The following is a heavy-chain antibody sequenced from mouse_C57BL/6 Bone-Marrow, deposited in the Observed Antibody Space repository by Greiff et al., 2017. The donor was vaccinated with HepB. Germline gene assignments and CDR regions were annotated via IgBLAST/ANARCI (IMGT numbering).Heavy chain of an antibody. Sequence: EVKLMESGGGLVKPGGSLKLSCAASGFTFSSYAMSWVRQTPEKRLEWVATISDGGSYTYYPDNVKGRFTISRDNAKNNLYLQMSHLKSEDTAMYYCARGKKDWGQGTLVTVSA. CDR3: ARGKKD. V-gene: IGHV5-4*03. CDR2: ISDGGSYT. CDR1: GFTFSSYA. J-gene: IGHJ3*01.